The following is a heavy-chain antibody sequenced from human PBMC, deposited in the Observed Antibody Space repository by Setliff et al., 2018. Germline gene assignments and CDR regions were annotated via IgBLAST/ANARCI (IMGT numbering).Heavy chain of an antibody. V-gene: IGHV5-51*01. CDR2: IYPGDSHT. D-gene: IGHD1-26*01. CDR1: GYSFSNFW. J-gene: IGHJ4*01. Sequence: GESLKISCKGSGYSFSNFWIGWVRQMPGKGLEWMGIIYPGDSHTRYRPSFQGQVTMSADKSINTAYLQWSNLKDSDTAIYYCARLLVGATYSVYFDYWGHGALV. CDR3: ARLLVGATYSVYFDY.